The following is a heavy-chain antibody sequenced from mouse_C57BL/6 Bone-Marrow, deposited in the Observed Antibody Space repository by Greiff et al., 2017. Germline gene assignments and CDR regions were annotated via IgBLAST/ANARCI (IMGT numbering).Heavy chain of an antibody. CDR3: ARDWDYFDY. CDR1: GYAFSTYW. V-gene: IGHV1-80*01. J-gene: IGHJ2*01. CDR2: IYPGDGDT. Sequence: QVQLQQSGAELVKPGASVKISCEVSGYAFSTYWMNWVKQRPGKGLEWIGQIYPGDGDTNYNGKVKGKSRLTADKSSSTAYMQLSSLTSEDSAVYFWARDWDYFDYWGKGTTLTVSS. D-gene: IGHD4-1*01.